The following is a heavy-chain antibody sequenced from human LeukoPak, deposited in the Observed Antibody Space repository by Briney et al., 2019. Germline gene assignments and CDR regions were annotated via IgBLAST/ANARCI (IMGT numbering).Heavy chain of an antibody. V-gene: IGHV4-39*07. Sequence: PSETLSLTCTVSGGSISSSSYYWGWIRQPPGKGLEWIGSIYYSGSTYYNPSLKSRVTISVDTSKNQFSLKLSSVTAADTAVYYCARSGIAVAGQLDYWGQGTLVTVSS. CDR1: GGSISSSSYY. D-gene: IGHD6-19*01. CDR2: IYYSGST. CDR3: ARSGIAVAGQLDY. J-gene: IGHJ4*02.